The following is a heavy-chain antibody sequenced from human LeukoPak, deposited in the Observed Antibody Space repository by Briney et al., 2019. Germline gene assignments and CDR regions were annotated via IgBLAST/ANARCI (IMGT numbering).Heavy chain of an antibody. CDR3: ARGTAAVGHDY. CDR1: GFIFSSYA. V-gene: IGHV3-30*04. Sequence: GRSLILSCVASGFIFSSYAMYWVRQAPGKELDWVAVISYDRSDKYYADSVKGRFTTSRDNSKNTLYLQMDRLRAEDTAVYYCARGTAAVGHDYWGQGTLVTVSS. D-gene: IGHD6-13*01. J-gene: IGHJ4*02. CDR2: ISYDRSDK.